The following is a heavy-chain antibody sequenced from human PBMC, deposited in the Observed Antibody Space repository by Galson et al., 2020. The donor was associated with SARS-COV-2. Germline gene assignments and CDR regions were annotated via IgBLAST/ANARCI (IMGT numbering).Heavy chain of an antibody. CDR2: IYYTGTT. CDR1: GGSIRSYY. CDR3: AREECYYETTGAPSIAFDI. D-gene: IGHD3-22*01. Sequence: LQTLSLTCTVSGGSIRSYYWSWIRQSPGKGLEWIGYIYYTGTTKYNPSLESRVTISVDTSKDQFSLKLKSVTAADTAVYYCAREECYYETTGAPSIAFDIWGQGTMVTVSS. J-gene: IGHJ3*02. V-gene: IGHV4-59*01.